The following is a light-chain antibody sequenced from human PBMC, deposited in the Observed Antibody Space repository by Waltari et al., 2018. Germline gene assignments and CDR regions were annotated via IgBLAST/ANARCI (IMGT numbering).Light chain of an antibody. V-gene: IGKV4-1*01. CDR3: QQYNSFPYS. CDR2: WAS. J-gene: IGKJ2*01. CDR1: RTLLYDSNKKNY. Sequence: DIVMTQSPDSLPVSLGERATINCKSSRTLLYDSNKKNYLAWYQQKPGQPPKLLIAWASTRESGVPSRFSGSGSGTEFTLTISSLQPDDFATYYCQQYNSFPYSFGQGTKLEIK.